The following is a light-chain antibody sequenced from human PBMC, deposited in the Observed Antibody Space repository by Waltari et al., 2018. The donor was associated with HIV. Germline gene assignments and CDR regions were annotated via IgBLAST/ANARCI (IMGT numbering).Light chain of an antibody. Sequence: QSVLTQPPSASGTPGQRVTISCSGSSSNIATNTVHCYQQLPGTAPKLLIYTDNQRPAGVPSRFAGSKCGTSASLAISGLQSDDDADYYCATWDDSLNGWVFGGGTRLTVL. CDR2: TDN. V-gene: IGLV1-44*01. CDR3: ATWDDSLNGWV. J-gene: IGLJ3*02. CDR1: SSNIATNT.